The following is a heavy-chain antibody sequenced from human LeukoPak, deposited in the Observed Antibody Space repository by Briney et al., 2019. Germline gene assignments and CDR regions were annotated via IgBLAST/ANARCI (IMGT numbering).Heavy chain of an antibody. Sequence: GESLKISCKVSGYSFTSYWIGWVRQMPGKGLEWVGIIYPGDSDPKYSPSFQGQVTISVDKPITTAYLQWSSLKASDTAIYYCARPLSTGYPEIEYWGQGTLVTVSS. CDR1: GYSFTSYW. CDR3: ARPLSTGYPEIEY. J-gene: IGHJ4*02. V-gene: IGHV5-51*01. D-gene: IGHD3-9*01. CDR2: IYPGDSDP.